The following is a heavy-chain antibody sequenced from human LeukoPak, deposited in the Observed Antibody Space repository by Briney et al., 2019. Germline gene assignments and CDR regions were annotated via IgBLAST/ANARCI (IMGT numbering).Heavy chain of an antibody. V-gene: IGHV3-23*01. D-gene: IGHD5-18*01. Sequence: GGSLRLSCAASGFTFTSYPMGWVRQAPGKGLEWVSSISRSGDDTYYADSVRGRFTISRDNSKNTLYLQMNSLRAEDTAVYYCAKARWWDTAMVKGYYFDYWGQGTLVTVSS. J-gene: IGHJ4*02. CDR2: ISRSGDDT. CDR1: GFTFTSYP. CDR3: AKARWWDTAMVKGYYFDY.